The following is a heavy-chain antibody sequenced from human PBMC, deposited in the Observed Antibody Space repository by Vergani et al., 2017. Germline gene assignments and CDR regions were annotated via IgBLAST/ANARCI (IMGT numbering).Heavy chain of an antibody. J-gene: IGHJ4*02. CDR3: ARHRGLLWFGELLQPQNDY. V-gene: IGHV5-10-1*03. Sequence: EVQLVQSGAEVKKPGESLRISCTGSGYSFTSYWISWVRQMPGKGLEWMGRIDPSDSYTNYSPSFQGHVTISADKSISTAYLQWSSLKASDTAMYYCARHRGLLWFGELLQPQNDYWGQGTLVTVSS. D-gene: IGHD3-10*01. CDR1: GYSFTSYW. CDR2: IDPSDSYT.